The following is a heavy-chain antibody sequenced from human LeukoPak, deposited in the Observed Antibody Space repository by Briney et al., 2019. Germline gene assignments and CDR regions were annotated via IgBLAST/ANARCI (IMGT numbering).Heavy chain of an antibody. D-gene: IGHD6-13*01. CDR1: GFTFSSYW. V-gene: IGHV3-7*01. CDR2: IRQDGGEI. CDR3: ARDGTAPGLYFDL. Sequence: GSLRLSCAVTGFTFSSYWMDWVRQAPGKGLEWAASIRQDGGEISYVDSVKGRFTMSRDNTKNSLYLQMSSLRADDTAVYYCARDGTAPGLYFDLWGQGALVTVSS. J-gene: IGHJ4*02.